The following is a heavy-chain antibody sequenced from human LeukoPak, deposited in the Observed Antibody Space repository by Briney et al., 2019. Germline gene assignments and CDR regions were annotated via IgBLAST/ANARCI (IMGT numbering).Heavy chain of an antibody. D-gene: IGHD3/OR15-3a*01. J-gene: IGHJ4*02. Sequence: ASVKVSCKVSGYSLTETSMHWVRQLPGKGLEWMGGFDPEDGNTVYAQKFKGRVTMTDDTYTDTAYMELSSLRSEDTAVYYCSMAPLGIMLLGLVHWGQGTLVTVSS. CDR1: GYSLTETS. CDR3: SMAPLGIMLLGLVH. CDR2: FDPEDGNT. V-gene: IGHV1-24*01.